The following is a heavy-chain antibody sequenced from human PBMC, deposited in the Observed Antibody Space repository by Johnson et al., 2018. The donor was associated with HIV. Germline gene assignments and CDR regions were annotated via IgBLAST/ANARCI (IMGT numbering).Heavy chain of an antibody. Sequence: VQLVESGGGLVQPGGSLRLSCAASGFTFSSYWMSWVRQAPGKGLAWVANIKQDGSEKYYVDSVKGRFTISRDNAKNSLYLQMNSLRAEDTAVYYCATLMRETYYYGSGSHGAFDIWGQGTMVTVSS. CDR1: GFTFSSYW. D-gene: IGHD3-10*01. V-gene: IGHV3-7*01. CDR3: ATLMRETYYYGSGSHGAFDI. J-gene: IGHJ3*02. CDR2: IKQDGSEK.